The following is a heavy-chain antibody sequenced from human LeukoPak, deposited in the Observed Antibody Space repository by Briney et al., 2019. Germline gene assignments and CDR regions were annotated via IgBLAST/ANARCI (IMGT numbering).Heavy chain of an antibody. CDR3: ARRGGTAAGNCFDY. J-gene: IGHJ4*02. D-gene: IGHD6-13*01. V-gene: IGHV4-39*01. CDR1: GGSISTTSSY. Sequence: ASETLSLTCTVSGGSISTTSSYWGWVRQPPGKGLEWIGSIYYDGSTHYNPSLKSRVTISVDPSKNQFSLKLSSVTAADTAVYYCARRGGTAAGNCFDYWGQGTLVTVSS. CDR2: IYYDGST.